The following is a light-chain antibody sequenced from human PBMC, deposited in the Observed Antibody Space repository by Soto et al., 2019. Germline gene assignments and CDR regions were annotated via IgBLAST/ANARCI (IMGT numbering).Light chain of an antibody. V-gene: IGKV4-1*01. CDR2: WAS. CDR1: QSVLHSSTNNNF. Sequence: DIVMTQSPDSLAVSLGETATINCKSSQSVLHSSTNNNFLAWYQQKPGQPPKLLLYWASTRDSGVPDRFSGGGSGTDFTLTINSLQAEDVAVYYCQQYYTTPPAFGQGTKVEIK. J-gene: IGKJ1*01. CDR3: QQYYTTPPA.